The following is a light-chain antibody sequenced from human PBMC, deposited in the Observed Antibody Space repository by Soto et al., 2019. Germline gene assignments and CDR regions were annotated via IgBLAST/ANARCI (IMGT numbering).Light chain of an antibody. Sequence: EIVLTQSPGTLSLSPGERATLSCRASQSVSSSYLDWYQQKPGQAPRLLIYGASSRAPGIPDRFSGSGSGTHVTLTISGLEPENLAVCNCQRDVSSPFALPFGGGTKVEIK. V-gene: IGKV3-20*01. J-gene: IGKJ4*01. CDR1: QSVSSSY. CDR2: GAS. CDR3: QRDVSSPFALP.